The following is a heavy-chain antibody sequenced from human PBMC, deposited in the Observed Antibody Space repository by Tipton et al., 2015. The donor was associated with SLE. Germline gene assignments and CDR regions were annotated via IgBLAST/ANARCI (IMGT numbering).Heavy chain of an antibody. Sequence: TLSLTCTVSGGSISSNNYYWGWIRQPPGKGLEWIGSVSSTGYTYYNPSPKSRLTISVDTSKNQFSLKLSSLTAADTAVYYCARGIAPRNYFDYWGQGTLVTVSS. CDR3: ARGIAPRNYFDY. J-gene: IGHJ4*02. V-gene: IGHV4-39*07. CDR2: VSSTGYT. D-gene: IGHD6-6*01. CDR1: GGSISSNNYY.